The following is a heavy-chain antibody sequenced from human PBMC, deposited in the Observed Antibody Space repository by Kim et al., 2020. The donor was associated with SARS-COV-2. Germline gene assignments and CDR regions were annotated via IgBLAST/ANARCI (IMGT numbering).Heavy chain of an antibody. CDR1: GFTLNSYA. J-gene: IGHJ3*01. V-gene: IGHV3-30*04. CDR2: ISYDGNKE. Sequence: GGSLRLSCAASGFTLNSYAMHWIRQAPGKGLEWVAVISYDGNKEYYVDSVKGRFTISRDNSKNTLSLRMDSLRVADSAVYYCARDLAGWGHDAFDVLCQG. CDR3: ARDLAGWGHDAFDV. D-gene: IGHD6-19*01.